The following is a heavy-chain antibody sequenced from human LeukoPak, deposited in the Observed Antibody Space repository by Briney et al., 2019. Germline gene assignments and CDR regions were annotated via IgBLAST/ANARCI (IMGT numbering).Heavy chain of an antibody. CDR1: GFTFSSYS. D-gene: IGHD3-10*01. J-gene: IGHJ4*02. V-gene: IGHV3-21*01. CDR3: ARDLPSYYYGSGSPDY. Sequence: GGSLRLSCAASGFTFSSYSMNWVRQAPGKGLEWVSSISSSSSYIHYADSVKGRFTISRDNAKNSLYLQMNSLRAEDTAVYYCARDLPSYYYGSGSPDYWGQGTLVTVSS. CDR2: ISSSSSYI.